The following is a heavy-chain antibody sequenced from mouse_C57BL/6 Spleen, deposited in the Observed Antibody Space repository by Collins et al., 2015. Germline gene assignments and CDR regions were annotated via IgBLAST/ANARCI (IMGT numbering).Heavy chain of an antibody. D-gene: IGHD2-4*01. V-gene: IGHV3-2*02. Sequence: YISYSGSTSYNPSLKSRISITRDTSKNQFFLQLNSVTTEDTATYYCARYYDYDYLDYWGQGTTLTVSS. CDR3: ARYYDYDYLDY. J-gene: IGHJ2*01. CDR2: ISYSGST.